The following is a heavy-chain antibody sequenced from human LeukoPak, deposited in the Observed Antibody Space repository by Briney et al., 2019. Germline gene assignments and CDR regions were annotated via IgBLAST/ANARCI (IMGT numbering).Heavy chain of an antibody. J-gene: IGHJ3*02. D-gene: IGHD5-18*01. CDR2: IYPGDSDT. V-gene: IGHV5-51*01. CDR3: ARQPARGNSYAGDAFDI. CDR1: GYSFTSYW. Sequence: RAGESLKISCKGSGYSFTSYWIGWVRQMPGKGLEWMGIIYPGDSDTRYSPSFQGQVTISADKSISTAYLQWSSLKASDTAMYYCARQPARGNSYAGDAFDIWGQGTMVTVSS.